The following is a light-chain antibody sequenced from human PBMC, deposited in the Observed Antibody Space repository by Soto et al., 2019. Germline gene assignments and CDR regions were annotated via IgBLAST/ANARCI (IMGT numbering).Light chain of an antibody. J-gene: IGLJ1*01. V-gene: IGLV2-14*01. CDR3: SSYTRSDTLV. CDR2: EVS. CDR1: SSDVGAYKF. Sequence: QSALTQPASVSGSPGQSITIFCSGTSSDVGAYKFVSWYRHHPGKAPQVMIYEVSNRPSGVSNRFSGSKSGDTASLTISGLQAEDEADYYCSSYTRSDTLVFGSGTKLTVL.